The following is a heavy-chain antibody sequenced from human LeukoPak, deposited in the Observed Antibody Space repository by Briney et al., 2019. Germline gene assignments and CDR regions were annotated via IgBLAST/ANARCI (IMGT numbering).Heavy chain of an antibody. CDR1: GYTFTGYY. J-gene: IGHJ4*02. CDR2: INPNSGGT. D-gene: IGHD6-19*01. V-gene: IGHV1-2*06. Sequence: ASVKVSCKASGYTFTGYYMHWVRQAPGQGLEWVGRINPNSGGTNYAQKFQGRVTMTRDTSISTAYMELSRLRSDDTAVYYCARGLIAVAGSGDHDYWGQGTLVTVSS. CDR3: ARGLIAVAGSGDHDY.